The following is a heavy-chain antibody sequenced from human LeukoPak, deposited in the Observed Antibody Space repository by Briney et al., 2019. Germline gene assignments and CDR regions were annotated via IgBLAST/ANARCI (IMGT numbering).Heavy chain of an antibody. Sequence: GGSLRLSCAASGFTFGAYSMNWVRQAPGKGLEWVSSISSGSGYIYYAQSVKGRFTISRDNAKNSMYLQMNSLRAEDAAVYFCARDDYSGTYSFDYWGQGTLVTVSS. CDR1: GFTFGAYS. D-gene: IGHD1-26*01. CDR3: ARDDYSGTYSFDY. V-gene: IGHV3-21*01. J-gene: IGHJ4*02. CDR2: ISSGSGYI.